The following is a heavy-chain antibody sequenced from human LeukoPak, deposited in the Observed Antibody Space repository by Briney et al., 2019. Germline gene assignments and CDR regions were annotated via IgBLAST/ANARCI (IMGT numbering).Heavy chain of an antibody. CDR2: ISNSGGIT. CDR3: ARDQDYYYGMGV. V-gene: IGHV3-23*01. J-gene: IGHJ6*02. Sequence: PGGSLRLSCAASEFTLSNYAMSWIRQAPGKGLQWVSTISNSGGITYYAASVKGRFAIFRDNSKSTLYLQMTSLRVEDTAVYYCARDQDYYYGMGVWGQGTTVTVSS. CDR1: EFTLSNYA.